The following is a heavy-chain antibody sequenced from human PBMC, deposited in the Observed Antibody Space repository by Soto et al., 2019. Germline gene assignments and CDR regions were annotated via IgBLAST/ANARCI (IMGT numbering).Heavy chain of an antibody. D-gene: IGHD7-27*01. Sequence: SETLSLTCAVYGGSFSGYYWSWIRQPPGKGLEWIGEINHSGSTNYNPSLKSRVTISVDMSKNQFSLKLSSVTAADTAVYYCARGKRTGDSYFDYWGQGTLVTVSS. J-gene: IGHJ4*02. CDR1: GGSFSGYY. V-gene: IGHV4-34*01. CDR3: ARGKRTGDSYFDY. CDR2: INHSGST.